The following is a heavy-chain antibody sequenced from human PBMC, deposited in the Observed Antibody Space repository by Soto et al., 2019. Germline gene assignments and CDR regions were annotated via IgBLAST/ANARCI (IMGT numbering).Heavy chain of an antibody. CDR1: GGSISSYY. Sequence: SETLSLTCTVSGGSISSYYWSRIRQPPGKGLEWIGYIYYSGSTNYNPSLKSRVTISVDTSKNQFSLKLSSVTAADTAVYYCARLGGYVDYWGQGTLVTVSS. CDR2: IYYSGST. J-gene: IGHJ4*02. D-gene: IGHD2-15*01. CDR3: ARLGGYVDY. V-gene: IGHV4-59*08.